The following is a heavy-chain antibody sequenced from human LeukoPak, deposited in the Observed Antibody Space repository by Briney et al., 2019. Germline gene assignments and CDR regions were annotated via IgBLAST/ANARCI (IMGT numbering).Heavy chain of an antibody. CDR2: ITHDGGSQ. J-gene: IGHJ5*01. CDR3: FTGRRYYYDS. CDR1: GLTFSTYP. V-gene: IGHV3-30*01. Sequence: GTSLRLSCAASGLTFSTYPIHWVRQAPDEGLEWVAVITHDGGSQYYADSVKGRFTISRDNSKNTVFLHMNSLRPEDTAVYYCFTGRRYYYDSWGQGTLVTVSS. D-gene: IGHD3-22*01.